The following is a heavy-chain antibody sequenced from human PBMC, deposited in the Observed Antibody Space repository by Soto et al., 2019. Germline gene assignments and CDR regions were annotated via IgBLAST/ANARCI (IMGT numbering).Heavy chain of an antibody. D-gene: IGHD6-13*01. CDR1: GFTFSSYG. CDR2: MWYDGSNK. J-gene: IGHJ5*02. V-gene: IGHV3-33*01. Sequence: GGSLRLSCAASGFTFSSYGMHWVRQAPGKGLEWVAVMWYDGSNKYYADSVKGRFTISRDNSKNTLYLQMNSLRAEDTAVYYCARDGKQLASPRWFDPWGQGT. CDR3: ARDGKQLASPRWFDP.